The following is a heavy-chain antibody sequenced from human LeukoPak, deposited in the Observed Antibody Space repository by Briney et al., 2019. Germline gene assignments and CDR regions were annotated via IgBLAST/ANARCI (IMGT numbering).Heavy chain of an antibody. Sequence: SETLSLTCAVYGGSFSGYYWSWIRQPPGKGLEWTGEINHSGSTNYNPSLKSRVTISVDTSKNQFSLKLSSVTAADTAVYYCATAGVGWFDPWGQGTLVTVSS. CDR2: INHSGST. CDR1: GGSFSGYY. J-gene: IGHJ5*02. D-gene: IGHD2-8*01. CDR3: ATAGVGWFDP. V-gene: IGHV4-34*01.